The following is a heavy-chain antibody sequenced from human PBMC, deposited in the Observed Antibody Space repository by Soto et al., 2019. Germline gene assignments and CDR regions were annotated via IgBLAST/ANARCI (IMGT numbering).Heavy chain of an antibody. V-gene: IGHV3-20*04. CDR1: GFTFSSYW. Sequence: PGGSLRLSCAASGFTFSSYWMTWVRQAPGKGLEWVSGINWNGGGTSYADSVKGRFTVSRDNAKNSLYLQMSSLRAEDTALYYCVRDEGFFDYWGQGTLVTVSS. J-gene: IGHJ4*02. CDR2: INWNGGGT. CDR3: VRDEGFFDY.